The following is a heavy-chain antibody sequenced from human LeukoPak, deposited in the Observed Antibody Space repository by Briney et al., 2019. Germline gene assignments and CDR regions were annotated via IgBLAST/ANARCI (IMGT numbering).Heavy chain of an antibody. Sequence: GGSLRLSCAASGFTFSSYAMHWVRQAPGKGLEWVAVISYDGSNKYYADSVEGRFTISRDNSKNTLYLQMNSLRAEDTAVYYCASSGYYGSGINGFDYWGQGTLVTVSS. J-gene: IGHJ4*02. D-gene: IGHD3-10*01. V-gene: IGHV3-30-3*01. CDR1: GFTFSSYA. CDR2: ISYDGSNK. CDR3: ASSGYYGSGINGFDY.